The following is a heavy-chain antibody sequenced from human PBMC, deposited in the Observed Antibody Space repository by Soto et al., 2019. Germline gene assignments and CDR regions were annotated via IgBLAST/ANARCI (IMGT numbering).Heavy chain of an antibody. CDR1: GGSFSGYY. CDR2: INHSGST. J-gene: IGHJ5*02. Sequence: SETLSLTCAVYGGSFSGYYWSWIRQPPGKGLEWIGEINHSGSTNYNPSLKSRVTISVDTSKNQFSLKLSSVTAADTAVYYCARGHGEYHCSGGSCYMWFDPWGQGTLVTVS. D-gene: IGHD2-15*01. V-gene: IGHV4-34*01. CDR3: ARGHGEYHCSGGSCYMWFDP.